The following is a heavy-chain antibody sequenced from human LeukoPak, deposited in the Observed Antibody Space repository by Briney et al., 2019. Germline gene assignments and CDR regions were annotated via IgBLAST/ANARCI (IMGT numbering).Heavy chain of an antibody. CDR2: IYYSGST. CDR3: ARRRITIFGGTDDLRGAFDI. D-gene: IGHD3-3*01. J-gene: IGHJ3*02. Sequence: SETLSLTCTVSGGSISSYYWSWIRQPPGKGLEWIGYIYYSGSTNYNPSLKSRVTISVDTSKNQFSLKLSSVTAADTAVYYCARRRITIFGGTDDLRGAFDIWGQGTMVTVSS. CDR1: GGSISSYY. V-gene: IGHV4-59*01.